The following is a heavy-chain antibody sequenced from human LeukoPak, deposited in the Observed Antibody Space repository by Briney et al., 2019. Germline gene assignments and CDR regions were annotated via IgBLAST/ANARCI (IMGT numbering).Heavy chain of an antibody. D-gene: IGHD5-24*01. CDR1: GFTFDDYA. V-gene: IGHV3-9*01. J-gene: IGHJ4*02. CDR3: AKDLGRWLQPTIFDY. CDR2: ISWNSGSI. Sequence: GGSLRLSCAASGFTFDDYAMHWVRHAPGKGLEWVSGISWNSGSIGYADSVKGRFTISRDNAKNSLYLQMNSLRAEDTALYYCAKDLGRWLQPTIFDYWGQGTLVTVSS.